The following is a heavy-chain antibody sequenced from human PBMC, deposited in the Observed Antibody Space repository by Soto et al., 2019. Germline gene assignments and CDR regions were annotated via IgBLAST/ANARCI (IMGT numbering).Heavy chain of an antibody. V-gene: IGHV4-59*08. CDR3: AKHGAWAPLDV. D-gene: IGHD3-16*01. J-gene: IGHJ4*02. CDR1: GGSISSYH. CDR2: IYTSGSS. Sequence: PSETLSLTCSVSGGSISSYHWSWIRQSPGEGLEWIGYIYTSGSSNYNPSLKSRVTISADTSKSQFTLRLSSVTAADTAVYYCAKHGAWAPLDVWGQGTLVTVSS.